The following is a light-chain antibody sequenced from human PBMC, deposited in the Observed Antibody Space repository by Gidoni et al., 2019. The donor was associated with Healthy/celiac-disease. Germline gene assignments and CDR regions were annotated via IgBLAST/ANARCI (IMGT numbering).Light chain of an antibody. Sequence: DIQMTQSPSSLSASVGDRVTITCQASQDISNYLNWYQQKPGKAPKLLIDDASNLETGVPSRFSGSGSGTDFTFTISSLQPEDIATYYFQQYDNLPLTFGGGTKVEIK. CDR2: DAS. CDR1: QDISNY. J-gene: IGKJ4*01. V-gene: IGKV1-33*01. CDR3: QQYDNLPLT.